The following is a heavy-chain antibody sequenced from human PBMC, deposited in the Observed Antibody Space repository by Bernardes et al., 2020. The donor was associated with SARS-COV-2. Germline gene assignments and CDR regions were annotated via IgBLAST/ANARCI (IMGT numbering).Heavy chain of an antibody. CDR2: VYPADGKT. D-gene: IGHD3-10*01. V-gene: IGHV1-2*02. CDR3: ARGPTGGSGSYSLDF. CDR1: GYTFTYISYY. J-gene: IGHJ4*02. Sequence: ASVKVSCEASGYTFTYISYYLHWVRQAPGQPPEWMGWVYPADGKTNYAQKFQGRVSLTRDTSINTAFMEMYGLTPDDTAVYYCARGPTGGSGSYSLDFWGQGTLVSVSS.